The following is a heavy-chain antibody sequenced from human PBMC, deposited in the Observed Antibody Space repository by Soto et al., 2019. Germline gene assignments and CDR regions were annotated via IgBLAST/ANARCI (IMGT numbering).Heavy chain of an antibody. Sequence: EVQLVESGGGLVQPGESLRLSCAASGFTFSAFWMTWLRQAPGKGLEWVANIKRDGTVTHYGDSVEGRCTLSRDNAQKSLFLQLNGLTPEDTAMYYCARDLSPPGEFFYDAFDVLGQGTFVTVSS. J-gene: IGHJ3*01. CDR2: IKRDGTVT. CDR1: GFTFSAFW. D-gene: IGHD2-21*01. V-gene: IGHV3-7*04. CDR3: ARDLSPPGEFFYDAFDV.